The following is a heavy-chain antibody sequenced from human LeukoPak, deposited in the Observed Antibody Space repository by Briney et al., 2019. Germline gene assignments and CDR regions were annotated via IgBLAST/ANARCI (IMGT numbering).Heavy chain of an antibody. V-gene: IGHV4-59*01. J-gene: IGHJ3*02. CDR3: ARGGYSGIAVAGYAFDI. D-gene: IGHD6-19*01. CDR2: SHYSGSP. Sequence: FETLSLTCTVFGGSISRYFWSWVRQPPGKGLEWIGYSHYSGSPNYNPSLKSPVTISVDTSKTQLSLKLSSVTAADTAVYYCARGGYSGIAVAGYAFDIWGQGTMVTVSS. CDR1: GGSISRYF.